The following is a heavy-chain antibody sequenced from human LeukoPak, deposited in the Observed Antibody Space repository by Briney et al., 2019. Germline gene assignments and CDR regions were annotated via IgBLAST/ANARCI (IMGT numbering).Heavy chain of an antibody. V-gene: IGHV3-48*04. D-gene: IGHD2-2*01. J-gene: IGHJ4*02. Sequence: GGSLRLSCAASGFTFSSYSMNWVRQAPGKGLEWVSYISSSSSTIYYADSVKGRFTISRDNAKNSLYLQMNSLRAEDTAVYYCARAPGGGYQPFDYWGQGTLVTVSS. CDR1: GFTFSSYS. CDR3: ARAPGGGYQPFDY. CDR2: ISSSSSTI.